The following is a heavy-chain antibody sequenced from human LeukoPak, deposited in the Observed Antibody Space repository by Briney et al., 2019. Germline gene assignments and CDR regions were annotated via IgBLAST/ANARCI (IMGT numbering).Heavy chain of an antibody. J-gene: IGHJ4*02. Sequence: QTGGSLRLSCAASGFTFSNYAMSWVRQAPGKGLEWVSDINGSGGRTYYADSVKGRFTISRDNSKNTLYLQMNSLRVEDTAVYYCARAGSIRFDYWGQGTLVTVSS. CDR3: ARAGSIRFDY. CDR1: GFTFSNYA. V-gene: IGHV3-23*01. CDR2: INGSGGRT. D-gene: IGHD1-26*01.